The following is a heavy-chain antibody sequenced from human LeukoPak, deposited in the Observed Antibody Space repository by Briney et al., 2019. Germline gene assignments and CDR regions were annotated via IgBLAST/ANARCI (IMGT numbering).Heavy chain of an antibody. J-gene: IGHJ5*02. CDR3: AKGNNYDYVWGSYRTYNWFDP. D-gene: IGHD3-16*02. CDR2: ISGSGGST. Sequence: GGSLRLSCAASGFTFSSYAMCWVRQAPGKGLEWVSAISGSGGSTYYADSVKGRFTISRDNSKNTLYLQMNSLRAEDTAVYYCAKGNNYDYVWGSYRTYNWFDPWGQGTLVTVSS. V-gene: IGHV3-23*01. CDR1: GFTFSSYA.